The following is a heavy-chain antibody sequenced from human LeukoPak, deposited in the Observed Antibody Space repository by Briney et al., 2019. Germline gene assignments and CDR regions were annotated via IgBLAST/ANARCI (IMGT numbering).Heavy chain of an antibody. CDR3: ARGPTVSSTWDY. D-gene: IGHD2-2*01. Sequence: GGSLRLSCAASGFTVSSAYVSWVRQAPGKGLEWVSSIYGGDNREYSDSVKGRFTISRDDSKNTVSLQMSSLRVEDTAVYYCARGPTVSSTWDYWGQGTLVTVPP. J-gene: IGHJ4*02. CDR1: GFTVSSAY. CDR2: IYGGDNR. V-gene: IGHV3-53*01.